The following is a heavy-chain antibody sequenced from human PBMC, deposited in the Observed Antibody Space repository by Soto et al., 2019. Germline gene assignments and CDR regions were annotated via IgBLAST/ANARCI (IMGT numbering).Heavy chain of an antibody. CDR3: ARDLAKGGGSAGFDY. CDR1: GGTFTSYA. Sequence: QVQLVQSGAEVKKPGSSVKVSCKVSGGTFTSYAIGWVRQAPGQGLEWMGGIIPITGTVNYAQKFQGRVTITADESTTTVYMELGSLRSEDTALYYCARDLAKGGGSAGFDYWGQGTLVTVSS. J-gene: IGHJ4*02. V-gene: IGHV1-69*01. D-gene: IGHD1-26*01. CDR2: IIPITGTV.